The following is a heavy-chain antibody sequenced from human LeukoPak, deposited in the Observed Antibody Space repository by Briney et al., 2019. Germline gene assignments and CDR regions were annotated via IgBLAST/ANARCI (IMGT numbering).Heavy chain of an antibody. CDR2: IRYDGSNK. V-gene: IGHV3-30*02. Sequence: GGSLRLSCAASGFTFSSYGMHWVRQAPGKGLEWVAFIRYDGSNKYYADSVKGRFTISRDNSKNTLYLQMNSLRAEDTAVYYCAKDPGYSSGWYVLRYYYYMDVWGKGTTVTISS. CDR3: AKDPGYSSGWYVLRYYYYMDV. D-gene: IGHD6-19*01. J-gene: IGHJ6*03. CDR1: GFTFSSYG.